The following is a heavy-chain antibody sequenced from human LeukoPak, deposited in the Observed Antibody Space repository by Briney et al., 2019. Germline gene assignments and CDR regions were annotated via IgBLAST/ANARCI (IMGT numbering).Heavy chain of an antibody. J-gene: IGHJ3*02. CDR3: AKSNGYGLVDI. V-gene: IGHV4-59*12. CDR1: GGSISSYY. D-gene: IGHD3-10*01. Sequence: PSETLSLTCTVSGGSISSYYWSWVRQPPGKGLEWIGNIFYSGSTYYSPSLKSRVTISLDTSRNQFSLKLNSVTAADTAVYYCAKSNGYGLVDIWGQGTMVTVSS. CDR2: IFYSGST.